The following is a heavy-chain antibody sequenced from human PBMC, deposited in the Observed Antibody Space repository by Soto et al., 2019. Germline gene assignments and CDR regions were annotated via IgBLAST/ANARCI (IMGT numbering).Heavy chain of an antibody. CDR3: ARSPLSYYDSSGYLGLDYYYRLDV. J-gene: IGHJ6*02. V-gene: IGHV1-3*01. CDR1: GYTFTSYA. CDR2: INAGNGNT. Sequence: ASVKVSCKASGYTFTSYAMHWVRQAPGQRLEWMGWINAGNGNTKYSQKFQGRVTITRDTSASTAYMELSSLRSEDTAVYYCARSPLSYYDSSGYLGLDYYYRLDVWGQGTTVTVSS. D-gene: IGHD3-22*01.